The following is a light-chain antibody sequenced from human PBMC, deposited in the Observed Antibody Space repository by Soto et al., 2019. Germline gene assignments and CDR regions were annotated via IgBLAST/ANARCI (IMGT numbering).Light chain of an antibody. CDR1: QSVGSK. CDR2: DAS. V-gene: IGKV3-15*01. CDR3: QQYNNWPPFT. J-gene: IGKJ3*01. Sequence: EIVMTQSPATLSVSPGERASLSCRASQSVGSKLAWYQHKPGQAPRLLIYDASTRATGFPARLSGSGSGTEFTLTIRILQPEDFAVYYCQQYNNWPPFTFGPGTKVDIK.